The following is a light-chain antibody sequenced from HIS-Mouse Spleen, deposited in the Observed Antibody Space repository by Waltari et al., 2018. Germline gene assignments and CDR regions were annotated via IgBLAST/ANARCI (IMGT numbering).Light chain of an antibody. CDR2: DDS. CDR1: NIGSKS. J-gene: IGLJ1*01. Sequence: SYVLTQPPSVSVAPGKTARITCGGNNIGSKSVHWYQQKPGQAPVLVVYDDSDRPSGRHERFSGYNSGNTATLTISRVEAGDEADYYCQVWDSSSDHPYVFGTGTKVTVL. CDR3: QVWDSSSDHPYV. V-gene: IGLV3-21*03.